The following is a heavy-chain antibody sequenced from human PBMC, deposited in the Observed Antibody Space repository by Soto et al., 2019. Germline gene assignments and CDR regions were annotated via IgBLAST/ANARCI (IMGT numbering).Heavy chain of an antibody. D-gene: IGHD4-4*01. CDR3: AKETGYSNKSYYCYGMDV. J-gene: IGHJ6*02. V-gene: IGHV3-30*18. CDR1: GFTFSSYG. Sequence: QVQLVESGGGVVQPGRSLSLSCAASGFTFSSYGMHWVRQAPGKGLEWVAVISYDGSNKYYADSVKGRFTISRDNSKNTLYLQMNRLRAEDTAVYYCAKETGYSNKSYYCYGMDVWGQGTTVAVSS. CDR2: ISYDGSNK.